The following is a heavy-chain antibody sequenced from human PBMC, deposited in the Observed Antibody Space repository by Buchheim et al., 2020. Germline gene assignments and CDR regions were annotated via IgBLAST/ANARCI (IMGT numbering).Heavy chain of an antibody. V-gene: IGHV1-46*01. D-gene: IGHD3-9*01. CDR1: GYTFTSDY. J-gene: IGHJ4*02. CDR2: INPSGGRT. CDR3: ARASILTKSSFDY. Sequence: QVQLVQSGAEVRKPGASVSVSCKTSGYTFTSDYIHWVRQAPGQGLEWMGIINPSGGRTSYAQNFQGRVTMTRDTSTSTAYMELRSLTSEDTAVYYCARASILTKSSFDYWGQGTL.